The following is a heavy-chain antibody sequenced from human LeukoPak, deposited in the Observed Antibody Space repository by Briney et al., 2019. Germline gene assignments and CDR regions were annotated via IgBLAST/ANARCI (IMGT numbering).Heavy chain of an antibody. CDR3: AGGGIVVVPAAIDGRDY. V-gene: IGHV4-38-2*01. J-gene: IGHJ4*02. D-gene: IGHD2-2*02. CDR2: IYHSGST. Sequence: PSETLSLTCAVSGYSISSGYYWGWNRQPPGKGLEWIGSIYHSGSTYYNPSLKSRVTISVDTSKNQFSLKLSSVTAADTAVYYCAGGGIVVVPAAIDGRDYWGQGTLVTVSS. CDR1: GYSISSGYY.